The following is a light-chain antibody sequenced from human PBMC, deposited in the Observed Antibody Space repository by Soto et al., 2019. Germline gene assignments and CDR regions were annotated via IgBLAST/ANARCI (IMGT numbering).Light chain of an antibody. J-gene: IGKJ4*01. Sequence: DIQMTQSPATLSASLGYRVTITCRASQTISSWLAWYQQRPGSVPKVLIYGAFNLYTGVPSRFSGSGYGSDFSLTISSLQPEDSATYYCVKDFNYPLNFGGGTKVDIK. V-gene: IGKV1-5*01. CDR1: QTISSW. CDR3: VKDFNYPLN. CDR2: GAF.